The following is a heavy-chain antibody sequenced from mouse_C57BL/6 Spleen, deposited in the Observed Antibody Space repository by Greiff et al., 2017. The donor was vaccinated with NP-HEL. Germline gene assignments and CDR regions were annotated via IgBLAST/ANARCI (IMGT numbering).Heavy chain of an antibody. V-gene: IGHV1-64*01. CDR2: IHPNSGST. CDR3: ARLDTTVVAFDY. Sequence: LVESGAELVKPGASVKLSCKASGYTFTSYWMHWVKQRPGQGLEWIGMIHPNSGSTNYNEKFKSKATLTVDKSSSTAYMQLSSLTSEDSAVYYCARLDTTVVAFDYWGQGTTLTVSS. D-gene: IGHD1-1*01. J-gene: IGHJ2*01. CDR1: GYTFTSYW.